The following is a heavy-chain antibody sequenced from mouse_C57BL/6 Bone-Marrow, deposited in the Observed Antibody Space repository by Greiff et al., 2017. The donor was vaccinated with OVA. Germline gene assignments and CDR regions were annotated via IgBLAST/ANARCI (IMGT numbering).Heavy chain of an antibody. J-gene: IGHJ2*01. Sequence: EVKLVESGGGLVKPGGSLKLSCAASGFTFSDYGMHWVRQAPEKGLEWVAYISSGSSTIYYADTVQGRFTISRDNAKNTLFLQMTSLRSEDTAMYYCARYMDYWGQGTTLTVSS. CDR1: GFTFSDYG. CDR2: ISSGSSTI. CDR3: ARYMDY. V-gene: IGHV5-17*01.